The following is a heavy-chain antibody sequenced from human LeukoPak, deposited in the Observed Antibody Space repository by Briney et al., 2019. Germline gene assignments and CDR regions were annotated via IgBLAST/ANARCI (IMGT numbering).Heavy chain of an antibody. V-gene: IGHV1-46*01. CDR2: INPSGGST. J-gene: IGHJ2*01. CDR3: ARDFYDSSGYYGDYWYFDL. D-gene: IGHD3-22*01. Sequence: EASVKASCKASGYTFTSYYMHWVRQAPGQGLEWMGIINPSGGSTSYAQKFQGRVTMTRDTPTSTVYMELSSLRSEDTAVYYCARDFYDSSGYYGDYWYFDLWGRGTLVTVSS. CDR1: GYTFTSYY.